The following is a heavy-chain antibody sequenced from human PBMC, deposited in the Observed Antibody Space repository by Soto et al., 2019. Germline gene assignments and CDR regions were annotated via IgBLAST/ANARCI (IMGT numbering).Heavy chain of an antibody. Sequence: QVQLVQSGAEVKKPGSSVKVSCKASGGTFSSYTISWVQQAPGQGLEWMGRIIPILGIANYAQKFQGRVTITADKSTSTAYMELSSLRSEDTAVYYCAGREARRYYDSSGGYFQHWGQGTLVTVSS. D-gene: IGHD3-22*01. J-gene: IGHJ1*01. CDR3: AGREARRYYDSSGGYFQH. CDR1: GGTFSSYT. V-gene: IGHV1-69*02. CDR2: IIPILGIA.